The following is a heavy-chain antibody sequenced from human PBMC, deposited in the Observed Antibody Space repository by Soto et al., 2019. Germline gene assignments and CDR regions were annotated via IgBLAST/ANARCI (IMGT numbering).Heavy chain of an antibody. J-gene: IGHJ6*02. CDR2: IYPGDSDT. CDR3: ARTRSFTLGFYYDGMDV. CDR1: GYSFASYW. V-gene: IGHV5-51*01. D-gene: IGHD6-6*01. Sequence: GESLKISCQGCGYSFASYWIGWVRQMPGKDLEWMGIIYPGDSDTRYSPSFQGQVTISDDKSLRTAYLQWTSLKASDTALYYCARTRSFTLGFYYDGMDVWGQGTTVTVSS.